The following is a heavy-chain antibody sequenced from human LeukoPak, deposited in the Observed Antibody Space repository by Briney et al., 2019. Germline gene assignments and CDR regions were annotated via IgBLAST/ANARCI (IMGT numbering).Heavy chain of an antibody. D-gene: IGHD2-2*02. J-gene: IGHJ4*02. CDR3: AKEGCTSTSCYSNS. CDR1: GFTFSDYA. CDR2: ISGRDDTT. Sequence: PGGSLRLSCAASGFTFSDYAMTWVRQAPGKGLEWVSVISGRDDTTYYADSVKGRFTISRDNSKSTLYLQMNSLRAEDTAVYYCAKEGCTSTSCYSNSWGQGTLVTVSS. V-gene: IGHV3-23*01.